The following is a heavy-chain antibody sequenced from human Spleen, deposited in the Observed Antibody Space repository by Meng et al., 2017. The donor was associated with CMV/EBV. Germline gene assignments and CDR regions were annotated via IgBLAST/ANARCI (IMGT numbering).Heavy chain of an antibody. J-gene: IGHJ6*02. V-gene: IGHV3-30*02. CDR1: GFTFSSYG. D-gene: IGHD1-26*01. CDR2: IRYDGSNK. Sequence: GESLKISCAASGFTFSSYGMHWVRQAPGKGLEWVAFIRYDGSNKYYADSVKGRFTISRDNSKNTLYLQMNSLRAEDTAVYYCAKDLVVGTTAVYYYNGMDVWGQGTTVTVSS. CDR3: AKDLVVGTTAVYYYNGMDV.